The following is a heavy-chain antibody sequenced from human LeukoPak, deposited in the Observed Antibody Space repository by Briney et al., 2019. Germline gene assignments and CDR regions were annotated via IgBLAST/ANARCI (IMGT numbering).Heavy chain of an antibody. D-gene: IGHD1-14*01. CDR2: INNAGNVT. J-gene: IGHJ4*02. CDR1: GFTFSRYS. Sequence: GGSLRLSCSGSGFTFSRYSMNWVRQPPGKGLQWLSYINNAGNVTYYADGVKGRFTVSRDKAKNSLYLQLNSLAAGDTGVYYGATKNPGDNWGQGTLVTVSS. V-gene: IGHV3-48*01. CDR3: ATKNPGDN.